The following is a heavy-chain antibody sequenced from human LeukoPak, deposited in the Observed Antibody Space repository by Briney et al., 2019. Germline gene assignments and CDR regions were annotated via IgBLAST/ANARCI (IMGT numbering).Heavy chain of an antibody. Sequence: ASVKVSCKASGYTFTGYYMHWVRQAPGQGLEWMGWINPNSGGTNYAQKFQGRVTMTRDTSISTAYMELSRLRSDDTAVYYCARAAPYYDFWSGYYTTFFDYWGQGTLVTVSS. J-gene: IGHJ4*02. CDR2: INPNSGGT. CDR1: GYTFTGYY. V-gene: IGHV1-2*02. D-gene: IGHD3-3*01. CDR3: ARAAPYYDFWSGYYTTFFDY.